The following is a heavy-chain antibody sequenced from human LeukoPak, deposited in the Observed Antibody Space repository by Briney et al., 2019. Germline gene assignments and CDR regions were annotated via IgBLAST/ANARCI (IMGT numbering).Heavy chain of an antibody. CDR3: ARGDSTGGRKPFDI. CDR2: ISYDAKNN. D-gene: IGHD2-15*01. J-gene: IGHJ3*02. Sequence: GRSLTLSCAASGFTFSDYAMHWVRQAPGKGLEWVTVISYDAKNNYYEDSVKGRFTISRDNSKNTLYLQMNSLRGEDTAVYYCARGDSTGGRKPFDIWGQGKMGSVSS. V-gene: IGHV3-30*04. CDR1: GFTFSDYA.